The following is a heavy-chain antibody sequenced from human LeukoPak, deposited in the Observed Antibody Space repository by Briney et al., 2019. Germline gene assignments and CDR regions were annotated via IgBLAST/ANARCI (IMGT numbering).Heavy chain of an antibody. Sequence: GGSLRLSCAASGFSFSESYMSWIRQTPGRGLEWVAYISGSGSSMYYADAVKGRFTISRDNARNSLYLYMSSLGADDTAVFYCARGKRRFDYWGQGTLVTVSS. CDR3: ARGKRRFDY. CDR2: ISGSGSSM. J-gene: IGHJ4*02. V-gene: IGHV3-11*01. CDR1: GFSFSESY.